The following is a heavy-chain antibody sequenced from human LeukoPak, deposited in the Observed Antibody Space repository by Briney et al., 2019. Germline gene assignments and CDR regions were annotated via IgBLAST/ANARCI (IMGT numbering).Heavy chain of an antibody. Sequence: GGSLRLSCSASGFTFTSHVMHWVRQAPGKGLQYVSGISMNVQNKYNAGSVKGRFTISRDSSKNTVYLQMNSLTAEDTAVYYCVREGLEGRTNFDYWGQGTLVSVSS. CDR3: VREGLEGRTNFDY. J-gene: IGHJ4*02. V-gene: IGHV3-64D*06. D-gene: IGHD1-1*01. CDR2: ISMNVQNK. CDR1: GFTFTSHV.